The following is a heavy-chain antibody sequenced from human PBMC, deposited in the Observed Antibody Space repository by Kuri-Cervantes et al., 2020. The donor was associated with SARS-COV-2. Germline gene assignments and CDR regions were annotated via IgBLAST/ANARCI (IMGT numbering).Heavy chain of an antibody. Sequence: GGSLRPSCAASGFTFDDYAMHWVRQAPGKGLEWVSGISWNSGSIGYADSVKGRFTISRDNSKNTLYLQMNSLRAEDTAVYYCAKDTGDYSNYYYYYYMDVWGRGTTVTVSS. V-gene: IGHV3-9*01. CDR3: AKDTGDYSNYYYYYYMDV. J-gene: IGHJ6*03. D-gene: IGHD4-11*01. CDR2: ISWNSGSI. CDR1: GFTFDDYA.